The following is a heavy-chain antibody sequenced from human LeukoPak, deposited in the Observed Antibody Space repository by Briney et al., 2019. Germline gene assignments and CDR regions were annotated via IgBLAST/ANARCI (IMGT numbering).Heavy chain of an antibody. V-gene: IGHV4-31*03. CDR3: AITIFGALDY. CDR2: IYYSGST. J-gene: IGHJ4*02. Sequence: SQTLSLTCTVSGGSISSGGYYWSWIRQHPGKGLEWIGYIYYSGSTYHNPSLKSRVTISVDTSKNQFSLKLSSVTAADTAVYYCAITIFGALDYWGQGTLVTVSS. CDR1: GGSISSGGYY. D-gene: IGHD3-3*01.